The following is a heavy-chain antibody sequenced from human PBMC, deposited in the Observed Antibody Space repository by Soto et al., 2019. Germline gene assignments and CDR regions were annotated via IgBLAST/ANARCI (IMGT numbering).Heavy chain of an antibody. D-gene: IGHD1-7*01. J-gene: IGHJ4*02. CDR1: GGSVNGYY. Sequence: SETLSLTCAVYGGSVNGYYWNWIRQPPGQGLEWIGEIYRTGSTNYNPSLKSRVTISLDKSENQFSLKVTSLTAADTAVYYCASRDPGTSVDYWGQGTLVTVSS. CDR3: ASRDPGTSVDY. CDR2: IYRTGST. V-gene: IGHV4-34*01.